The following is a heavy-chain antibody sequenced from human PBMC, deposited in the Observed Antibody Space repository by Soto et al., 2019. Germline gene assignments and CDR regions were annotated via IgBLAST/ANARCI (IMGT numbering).Heavy chain of an antibody. CDR1: GYTFNFYG. J-gene: IGHJ4*02. D-gene: IGHD3-16*01. Sequence: ASVKVSCKASGYTFNFYGITWVRQAPGQGLEWMGWISGFNGNANYAADLQGRVTVTTDTSTSTAYMELRGLRSDDTAVYYCARIGVSSGHESPDFDSWGQGTLVTVS. V-gene: IGHV1-18*01. CDR3: ARIGVSSGHESPDFDS. CDR2: ISGFNGNA.